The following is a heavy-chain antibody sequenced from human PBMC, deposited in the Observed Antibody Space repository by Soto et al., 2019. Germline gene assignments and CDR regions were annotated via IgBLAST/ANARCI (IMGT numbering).Heavy chain of an antibody. D-gene: IGHD3-22*01. Sequence: PSETLSLTCTVSGGSISSGGYYWSWIRQHPGKGLEWIGYIYYSGSTNYNPSLKSRVTISVDTSKNQFSLKLSSVTAADTAVYYCARARRNCDSSGYYGNWFDPWGQGTLVTVSS. J-gene: IGHJ5*02. CDR2: IYYSGST. CDR1: GGSISSGGYY. V-gene: IGHV4-31*03. CDR3: ARARRNCDSSGYYGNWFDP.